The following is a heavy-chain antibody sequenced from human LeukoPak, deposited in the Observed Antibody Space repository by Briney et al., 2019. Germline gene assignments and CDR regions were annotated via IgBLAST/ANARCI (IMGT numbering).Heavy chain of an antibody. CDR3: ARYGYIQFWLY. V-gene: IGHV4-39*01. D-gene: IGHD5-18*01. J-gene: IGHJ4*02. CDR1: GASISRDTFF. Sequence: SETLSLTCTVSGASISRDTFFWGWIRQSPEKGLEWIGSIDSSGTTHYNSSLKSRVIISVDTSKNQVSLNLTSVTFADTAVYYCARYGYIQFWLYWGQGTQVIVSS. CDR2: IDSSGTT.